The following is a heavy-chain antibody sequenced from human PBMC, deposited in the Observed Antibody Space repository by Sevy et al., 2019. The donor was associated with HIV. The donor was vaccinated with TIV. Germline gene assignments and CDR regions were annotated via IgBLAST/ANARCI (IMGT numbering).Heavy chain of an antibody. CDR3: TRSGYYYGFDY. CDR1: GHTFTGYY. V-gene: IGHV1-2*02. CDR2: INANSGGT. J-gene: IGHJ4*02. D-gene: IGHD3-22*01. Sequence: ASVKVSCKASGHTFTGYYIHWMRQAPGQGLEWMGWINANSGGTNYAQKFQDRVTMTSDTSISTVYMDLSRLRSDDTAVYFCTRSGYYYGFDYWGQGTLVTVSS.